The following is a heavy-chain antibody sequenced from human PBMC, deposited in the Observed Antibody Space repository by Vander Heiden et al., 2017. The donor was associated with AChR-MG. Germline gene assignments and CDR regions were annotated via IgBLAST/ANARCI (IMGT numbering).Heavy chain of an antibody. D-gene: IGHD3-9*01. CDR3: TRRSNYDLLTGYSDQ. J-gene: IGHJ4*02. V-gene: IGHV3-73*01. Sequence: EVQLVESGGGLVQPGGSLRLSFPTSAFSFTPSAMHWVRQACGKGLEWIGRITSKANNYATAYAASVKGRFTISRDDSKNTAYLQMNSLKAEDTAVYYCTRRSNYDLLTGYSDQWGQGTLVTVSS. CDR2: ITSKANNYAT. CDR1: AFSFTPSA.